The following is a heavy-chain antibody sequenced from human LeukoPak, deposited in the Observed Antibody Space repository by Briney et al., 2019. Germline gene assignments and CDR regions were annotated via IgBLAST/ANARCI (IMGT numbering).Heavy chain of an antibody. CDR2: LSYDGSNR. CDR1: GFSFSSVA. J-gene: IGHJ4*02. D-gene: IGHD6-19*01. CDR3: ARVIRRFQWLVAPFDY. Sequence: GGSLRLSCAASGFSFSSVALHWLRQAPGKGREGVAVLSYDGSNRYYADSVKGRFTISRDNSKNTLYLQLNSLRADDTAVYFCARVIRRFQWLVAPFDYWGQGTLVTVSS. V-gene: IGHV3-30*01.